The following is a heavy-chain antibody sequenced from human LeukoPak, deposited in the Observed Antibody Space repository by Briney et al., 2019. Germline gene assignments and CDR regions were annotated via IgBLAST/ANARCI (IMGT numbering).Heavy chain of an antibody. D-gene: IGHD3-22*01. CDR1: GGTFSSYA. Sequence: SVKVSCKASGGTFSSYAISWVRQAPGQGLEWIGGIIPIFGTANYAQKFQGRVTITTDESTSTAYMELSSLRSEDTAVYYCAREGRWRYDSSGYYYSYWGQGTLVTVSS. CDR3: AREGRWRYDSSGYYYSY. J-gene: IGHJ4*02. CDR2: IIPIFGTA. V-gene: IGHV1-69*05.